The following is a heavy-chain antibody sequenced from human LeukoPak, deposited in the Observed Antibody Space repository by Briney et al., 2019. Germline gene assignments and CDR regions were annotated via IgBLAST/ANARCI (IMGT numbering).Heavy chain of an antibody. CDR1: GFTFSSYS. CDR3: ARGGVSYYYGSGSPYLYYFDY. D-gene: IGHD3-10*01. J-gene: IGHJ4*02. V-gene: IGHV3-21*01. CDR2: ISSSSSYI. Sequence: AGGSLRLSCAASGFTFSSYSMNWVRQAPGKGLEWVSSISSSSSYIYYADSVKGRFTISRDNAKNSLYLQMNSLRAEDTAVYYCARGGVSYYYGSGSPYLYYFDYWGQGTLVTVSS.